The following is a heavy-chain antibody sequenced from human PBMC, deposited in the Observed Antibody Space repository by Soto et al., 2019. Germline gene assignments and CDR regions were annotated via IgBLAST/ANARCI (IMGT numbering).Heavy chain of an antibody. D-gene: IGHD3-3*01. V-gene: IGHV3-9*01. CDR2: IGWGGYSI. CDR1: GFTFEDYV. J-gene: IGHJ6*02. CDR3: ARSWSDSTSGRVDV. Sequence: EAQLVESGGVLVQPGRSLRLYCVGSGFTFEDYVMHWVRQVPGKGLEWVSHIGWGGYSIGYAGSVRGRFTISRDNAKNSLLLEMNSLRSEDTALYYCARSWSDSTSGRVDVWGQGTTVTVSS.